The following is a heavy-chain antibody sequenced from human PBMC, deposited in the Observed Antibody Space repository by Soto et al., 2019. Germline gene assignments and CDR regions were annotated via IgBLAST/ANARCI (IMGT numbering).Heavy chain of an antibody. Sequence: QAQLEQSGGEVKKSGASVKVSCKASGYTFANYGISWVRQAPGQGLEWMGWISIHNGNTNFGQKFKGRLTLTRDTTTSTANRELRSLRSDDTAAYYCARLNPPDDSPYYLDACGYGTTVAVSS. V-gene: IGHV1-18*04. CDR2: ISIHNGNT. CDR3: ARLNPPDDSPYYLDA. J-gene: IGHJ6*03. D-gene: IGHD1-1*01. CDR1: GYTFANYG.